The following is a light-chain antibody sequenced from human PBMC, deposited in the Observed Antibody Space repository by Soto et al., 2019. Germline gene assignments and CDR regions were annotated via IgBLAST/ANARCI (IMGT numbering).Light chain of an antibody. CDR1: SSDVGASNL. Sequence: QSVLTQPASVSGSPGQSITISCSGSSSDVGASNLVSWYQQHPGRAPKLIIYEVNKGPSGVSNRFSGSKSGNTASLTISGLQAEDEADYYCCSYAGNRYVLFGGGTKLTVL. V-gene: IGLV2-23*02. CDR2: EVN. J-gene: IGLJ2*01. CDR3: CSYAGNRYVL.